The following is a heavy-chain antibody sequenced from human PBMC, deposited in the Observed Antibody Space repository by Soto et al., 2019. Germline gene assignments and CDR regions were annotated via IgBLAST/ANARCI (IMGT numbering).Heavy chain of an antibody. Sequence: QVQLHESGPGLVKPSQTLSLTCTVSGGSISSGDYYWNWIRQPPGKAREWFWSIYSSGSTYYSPSLTCRVAITVGTSKNQLALKLTSVTAADTTVYYCVRGDPGAWSGTSCSDAFDLWGRGTMVAVSS. D-gene: IGHD2-2*01. CDR1: GGSISSGDYY. V-gene: IGHV4-30-4*01. J-gene: IGHJ3*01. CDR3: VRGDPGAWSGTSCSDAFDL. CDR2: IYSSGST.